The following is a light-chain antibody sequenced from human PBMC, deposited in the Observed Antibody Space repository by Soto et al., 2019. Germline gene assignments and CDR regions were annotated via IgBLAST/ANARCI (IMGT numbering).Light chain of an antibody. J-gene: IGLJ1*01. CDR1: SSNIGSKT. Sequence: QSVLTQAPSASGTPGQRVTISCSGSSSNIGSKTVNWDQQLPGIAPKLLIFNNHQRPSGVPDRFSGSKSGTSASLAISGLQSEDEADYYCAAWDDSLNACVFGTGTKLTVL. CDR2: NNH. V-gene: IGLV1-44*01. CDR3: AAWDDSLNACV.